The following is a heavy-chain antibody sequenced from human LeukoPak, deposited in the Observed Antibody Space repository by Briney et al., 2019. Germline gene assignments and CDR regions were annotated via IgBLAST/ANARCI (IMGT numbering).Heavy chain of an antibody. CDR1: GYSISSGYY. CDR2: IYHRGST. J-gene: IGHJ5*02. V-gene: IGHV4-38-2*02. D-gene: IGHD7-27*01. CDR3: PRAISFMGTPNWFAP. Sequence: SETLSLTCTVSGYSISSGYYWGWIRQPPGKGLEWIGSIYHRGSTYYNPSLKSRVTISVDTSKNQSSLKLSSVTAADTAVYYSPRAISFMGTPNWFAPWGQGTLVTVSS.